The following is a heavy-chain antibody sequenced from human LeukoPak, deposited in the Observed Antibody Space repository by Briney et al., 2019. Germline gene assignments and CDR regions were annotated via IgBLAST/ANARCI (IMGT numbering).Heavy chain of an antibody. Sequence: GGSLRLSCAASGFIFNDYAMHWVRQAPGKGLEWVAGISWNSGTIAYADSVKGRFTISRDNAKNSLYLQMNSLRPEDMAFYSCAKVAAYSSGWYDSWGQGTLVTVSS. J-gene: IGHJ5*01. CDR1: GFIFNDYA. V-gene: IGHV3-9*03. CDR2: ISWNSGTI. CDR3: AKVAAYSSGWYDS. D-gene: IGHD6-19*01.